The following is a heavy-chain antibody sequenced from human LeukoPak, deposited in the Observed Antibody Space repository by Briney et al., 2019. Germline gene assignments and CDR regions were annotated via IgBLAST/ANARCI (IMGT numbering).Heavy chain of an antibody. CDR1: GYTFSNYG. CDR3: ASNLFSGVP. Sequence: GASVKVSCKASGYTFSNYGISWVRQATGQGLEWMGWMNPNSGNTGYAQKFQGRVTMTRNTSISTAYMELSSLRSEDMAVYYCASNLFSGVPWGQGTLVTVSS. J-gene: IGHJ5*02. D-gene: IGHD2/OR15-2a*01. V-gene: IGHV1-8*02. CDR2: MNPNSGNT.